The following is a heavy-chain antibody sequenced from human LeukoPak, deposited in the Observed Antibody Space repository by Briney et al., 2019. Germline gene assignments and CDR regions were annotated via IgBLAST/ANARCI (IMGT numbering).Heavy chain of an antibody. CDR3: AREGGVRYFDWSFDY. CDR2: IYTSGST. Sequence: SQTLSLTCTVSGGSISSGSYYWSWIRQPAGKGLEWIGRIYTSGSTNYNPSLKSRVTISVDTSKNQFSLKLSSVTAADTAVYYCAREGGVRYFDWSFDYWGQGTLVTVSS. CDR1: GGSISSGSYY. V-gene: IGHV4-61*02. D-gene: IGHD3-9*01. J-gene: IGHJ4*02.